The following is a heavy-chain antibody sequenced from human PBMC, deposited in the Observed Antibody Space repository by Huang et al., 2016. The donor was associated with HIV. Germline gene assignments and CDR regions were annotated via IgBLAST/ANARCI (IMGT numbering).Heavy chain of an antibody. CDR3: AAGYDTYYDI. J-gene: IGHJ3*02. CDR1: GYTHTELS. Sequence: QVQLVQSGAEVKKPGASVKVSCKVSGYTHTELSIHWVRQAPGKGLEWVGGFAPEHGETISAHNFQGRVTMTEDTSTDTAYMELHSLRPEDTAVYYCAAGYDTYYDIWGQGTMVIASS. D-gene: IGHD2-21*01. CDR2: FAPEHGET. V-gene: IGHV1-24*01.